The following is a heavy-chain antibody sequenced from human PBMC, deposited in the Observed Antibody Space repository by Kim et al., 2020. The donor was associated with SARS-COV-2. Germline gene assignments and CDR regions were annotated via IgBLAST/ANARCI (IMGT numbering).Heavy chain of an antibody. Sequence: GGSLRLSCAASGFTFSSYSMNWVRQAPGKGLEWVSSISSSSSYIYYADSVKGRFTISRDNAKNSLYLQMNSLRAEDTAVYYCARGARGRGYGDYGAFDYWGQGTLVTVSS. CDR2: ISSSSSYI. CDR1: GFTFSSYS. V-gene: IGHV3-21*01. J-gene: IGHJ4*02. D-gene: IGHD4-17*01. CDR3: ARGARGRGYGDYGAFDY.